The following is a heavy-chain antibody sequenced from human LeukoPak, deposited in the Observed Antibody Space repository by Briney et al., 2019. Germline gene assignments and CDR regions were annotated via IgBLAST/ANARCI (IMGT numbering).Heavy chain of an antibody. J-gene: IGHJ4*02. D-gene: IGHD4-17*01. CDR2: INHSGST. CDR1: GGSFSGYY. Sequence: SETLSLTCAVYGGSFSGYYWSWIRQPPGKGLEWIGEINHSGSTNYNPSLKSRVTISVDTSKNQFSLKLSSVTAADTAVYYCARGPLYGDPRVWGQGTLVTVSS. CDR3: ARGPLYGDPRV. V-gene: IGHV4-34*01.